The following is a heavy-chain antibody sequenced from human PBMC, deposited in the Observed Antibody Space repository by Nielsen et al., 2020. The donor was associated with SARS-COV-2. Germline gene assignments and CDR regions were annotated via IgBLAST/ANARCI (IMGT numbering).Heavy chain of an antibody. Sequence: GESLKISCAASGFTFSSYWMHWVRQAPGKGLEHVSSTSTHGGITDYADSVKGRFTISRDNSKNTLYLQMRSLRPEDTAVYYCVKDRRGTSMVLFDFWGQGTLVTVSS. CDR2: TSTHGGIT. D-gene: IGHD4/OR15-4a*01. CDR3: VKDRRGTSMVLFDF. J-gene: IGHJ4*02. CDR1: GFTFSSYW. V-gene: IGHV3-64D*06.